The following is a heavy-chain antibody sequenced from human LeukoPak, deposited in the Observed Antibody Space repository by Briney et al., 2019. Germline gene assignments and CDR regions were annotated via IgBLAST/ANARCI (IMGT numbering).Heavy chain of an antibody. CDR2: INHSGST. D-gene: IGHD2-21*02. CDR3: ARRIVVVTADFDY. J-gene: IGHJ4*02. V-gene: IGHV4-34*01. Sequence: SETLSLTCAVYGGSFSGYYWSWIRQPPGKGLEWIGEINHSGSTNYNPSLKSRVTISVDTSKNQFSLKLSSVTAADTAVYYCARRIVVVTADFDYWGQGTLVTVSS. CDR1: GGSFSGYY.